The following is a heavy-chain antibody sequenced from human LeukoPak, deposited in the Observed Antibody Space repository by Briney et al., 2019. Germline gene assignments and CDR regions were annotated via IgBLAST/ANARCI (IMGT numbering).Heavy chain of an antibody. J-gene: IGHJ4*02. V-gene: IGHV3-23*01. Sequence: GGFLRLSCAASGFTFSSYAMSWVRQAPGKGLEWVSAISGSGGSTYYADSVKGRFTISRDNSKNTLYLQMNSLRAEDTAVYYCAKGPFRIAAAGSFDYWGQGTLVTVSS. CDR1: GFTFSSYA. CDR3: AKGPFRIAAAGSFDY. CDR2: ISGSGGST. D-gene: IGHD6-13*01.